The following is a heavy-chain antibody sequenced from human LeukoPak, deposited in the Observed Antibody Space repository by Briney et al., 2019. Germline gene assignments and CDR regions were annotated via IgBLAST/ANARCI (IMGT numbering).Heavy chain of an antibody. J-gene: IGHJ6*02. CDR3: ARSDKMDV. CDR2: INPSGGST. CDR1: GSTFTSYY. V-gene: IGHV1-46*01. Sequence: ASVKVSCKASGSTFTSYYMHWVRQAPGQGLEWMGIINPSGGSTSYAQKFQGRVSLTRDTSTSTVYMDLSRLRCEDTAVYYCARSDKMDVWGQGTTVTVSS.